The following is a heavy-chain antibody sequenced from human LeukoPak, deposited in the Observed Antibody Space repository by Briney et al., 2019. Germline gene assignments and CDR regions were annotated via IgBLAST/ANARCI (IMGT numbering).Heavy chain of an antibody. CDR1: GYTFTGYY. Sequence: ASVKVSCKASGYTFTGYYMHWVRQAPGQGLEWMGWINPNSGGTNYAQKFQGRVTMTRDTSISTAYMELSRLRSDDTAVYYCARGLTYYYDSSGYYYGYYFDYWGQGTLVTVSS. J-gene: IGHJ4*02. D-gene: IGHD3-22*01. V-gene: IGHV1-2*02. CDR2: INPNSGGT. CDR3: ARGLTYYYDSSGYYYGYYFDY.